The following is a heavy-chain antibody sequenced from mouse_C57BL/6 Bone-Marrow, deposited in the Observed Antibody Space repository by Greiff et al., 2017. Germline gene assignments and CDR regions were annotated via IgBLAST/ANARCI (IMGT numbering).Heavy chain of an antibody. CDR3: ARASITRVVGGFAY. CDR2: IDPNSGGT. V-gene: IGHV1-72*01. J-gene: IGHJ3*01. Sequence: QVQLQQPGAELVKPGASVKLSCKASGYTFTSYWMHWVKQRPGRGLEWIGSIDPNSGGTKYNEKLKSKATLTVDKPSSTAYMQLSILTSEDSAVYYCARASITRVVGGFAYWGKGTLVTVSA. CDR1: GYTFTSYW. D-gene: IGHD1-1*02.